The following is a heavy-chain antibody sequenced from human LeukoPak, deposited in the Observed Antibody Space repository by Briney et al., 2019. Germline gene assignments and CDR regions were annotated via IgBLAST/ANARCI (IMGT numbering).Heavy chain of an antibody. Sequence: PSETLSLTCAVYGGSFSSYWMHWVRQAPGKGPVWVSRILSDGSSTSYADSVKGRFTISRDNAKNTLYLQMNSLRVEDTAVYYCARDGSLPDKWGQGTLVTVSS. CDR1: GGSFSSYW. V-gene: IGHV3-74*01. J-gene: IGHJ4*02. D-gene: IGHD3-9*01. CDR2: ILSDGSST. CDR3: ARDGSLPDK.